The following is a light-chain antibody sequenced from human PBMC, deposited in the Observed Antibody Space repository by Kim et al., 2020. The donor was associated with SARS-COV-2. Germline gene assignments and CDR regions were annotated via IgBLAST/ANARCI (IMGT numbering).Light chain of an antibody. CDR1: SSDVGYNY. V-gene: IGLV2-14*03. CDR3: SSYSTSSTPYV. CDR2: DVS. Sequence: GQSITITCTGTSSDVGYNYVSWYQQRPGKAHKLMIYDVSNRPSGVSNRFSGSKSGNAASLTISGLQAEDEADYYCSSYSTSSTPYVFGTGTKVTVL. J-gene: IGLJ1*01.